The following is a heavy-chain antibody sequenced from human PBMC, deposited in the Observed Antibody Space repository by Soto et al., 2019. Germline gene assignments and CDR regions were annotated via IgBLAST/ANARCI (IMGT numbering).Heavy chain of an antibody. D-gene: IGHD1-1*01. Sequence: QITLKGSGPTLVKPIQTLTLTCTLSGISLSTSGVGLGWIRQTPGKALEWLALVYWNDDKHYSPSLKSRLTITKDTSKNQAILTMTNMDPVDTATYYCARGLATLPVFAFDIWGQGTVVTVSS. CDR2: VYWNDDK. J-gene: IGHJ3*02. CDR1: GISLSTSGVG. CDR3: ARGLATLPVFAFDI. V-gene: IGHV2-5*01.